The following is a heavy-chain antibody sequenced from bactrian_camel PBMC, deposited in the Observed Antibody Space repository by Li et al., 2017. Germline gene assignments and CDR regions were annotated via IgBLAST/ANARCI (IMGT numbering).Heavy chain of an antibody. D-gene: IGHD8*01. CDR2: IHPSGRT. J-gene: IGHJ4*01. Sequence: VQLVESGGGLVQPGESLRLSCVASGITFSRHDMSWVRQAPGKEVEWVAGIHPSGRTSYAASVQGRFTISKDSGGKTLLLQMNNLQPEDTAMYYCATDFNDGRLDYEYYGQGTQVTVS. CDR3: ATDFNDGRLDYEY. CDR1: GITFSRHD. V-gene: IGHV3S10*01.